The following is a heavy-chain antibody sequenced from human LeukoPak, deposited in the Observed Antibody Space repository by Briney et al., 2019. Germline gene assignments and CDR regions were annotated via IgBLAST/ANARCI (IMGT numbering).Heavy chain of an antibody. CDR2: ISSSSSTI. V-gene: IGHV3-48*04. Sequence: GGSLRLSCAASGFTFSSYSMNWVRQAPGKGLEWVSYISSSSSTIYYADSVKGRFTISRDNAKNSLYLQMNSLRAEDTAVYYCASWYNWNDGWSRFDYWGQGTLVTVSS. CDR3: ASWYNWNDGWSRFDY. CDR1: GFTFSSYS. J-gene: IGHJ4*02. D-gene: IGHD1-1*01.